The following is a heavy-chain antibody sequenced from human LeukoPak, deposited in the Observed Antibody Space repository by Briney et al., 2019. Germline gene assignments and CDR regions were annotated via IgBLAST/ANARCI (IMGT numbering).Heavy chain of an antibody. CDR1: GYTFTGYY. D-gene: IGHD5-24*01. V-gene: IGHV1-2*02. J-gene: IGHJ3*01. CDR3: ARIRDGYNDAYDL. CDR2: INPNSGGT. Sequence: ASVKVSCKASGYTFTGYYMHWVRQAPGQGLEWMGWINPNSGGTNYAQNFQGRVTLTRDTSTSTVYMELSSLRSEDTAIYYCARIRDGYNDAYDLWGQGTVVTVPS.